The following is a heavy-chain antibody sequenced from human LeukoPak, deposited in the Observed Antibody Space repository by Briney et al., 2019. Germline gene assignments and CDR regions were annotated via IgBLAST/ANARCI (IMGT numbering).Heavy chain of an antibody. CDR1: GFTFSSYG. CDR2: IRYDGSNK. D-gene: IGHD3-22*01. CDR3: AKDGPPPDYYDSSGYYCGY. Sequence: AGGSLRLSCAASGFTFSSYGMHWVRQAPGKGLEWVAFIRYDGSNKYYADSVKGRFTISRDNSKNTLYLQMNSLRAEDTAVYYCAKDGPPPDYYDSSGYYCGYWGQGTLVTVSS. J-gene: IGHJ4*02. V-gene: IGHV3-30*02.